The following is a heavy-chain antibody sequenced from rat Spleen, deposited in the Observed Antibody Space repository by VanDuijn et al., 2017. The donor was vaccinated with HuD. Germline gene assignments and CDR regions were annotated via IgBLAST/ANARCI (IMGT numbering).Heavy chain of an antibody. CDR3: VRGSAYFDY. D-gene: IGHD3-2*01. J-gene: IGHJ2*01. CDR2: IWGDGNT. V-gene: IGHV2-13*01. Sequence: QVQLKESGPGLVQPSQTLSLTCTVSGFSLSRHGVIWVRQPPGKGLEWMGVIWGDGNTNYNSAIKSRLSISRDTSKSQVFLKMNSLQTEDTAMYFCVRGSAYFDYWGQGVMVTVSS. CDR1: GFSLSRHG.